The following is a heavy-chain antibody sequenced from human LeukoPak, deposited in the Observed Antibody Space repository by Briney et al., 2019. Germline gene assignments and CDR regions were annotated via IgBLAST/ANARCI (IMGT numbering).Heavy chain of an antibody. J-gene: IGHJ4*02. CDR2: FYYRGNT. D-gene: IGHD3-3*01. CDR1: GGSISSSRSY. CDR3: VKGGPNFWSGYFDY. V-gene: IGHV4-39*01. Sequence: PSETLSLTCSVSGGSISSSRSYWGWIRQPPGKGLEWIGFFYYRGNTYYSPSLKSRVTISVDTSNNQFSLTLNSVTAADTAYYCCVKGGPNFWSGYFDYWGQGALVTVSS.